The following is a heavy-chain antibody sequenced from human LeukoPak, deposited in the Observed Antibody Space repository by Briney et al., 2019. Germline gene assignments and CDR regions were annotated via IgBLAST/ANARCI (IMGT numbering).Heavy chain of an antibody. CDR2: IYSSGST. CDR1: GGSTNSYY. V-gene: IGHV4-4*07. CDR3: ARVKASSTSWTFDQ. Sequence: PSETLSLTCSVSGGSTNSYYWSWIRQSGGKGLEWIGRIYSSGSTVYNPSLNSRLTMSIDTSKNQFSLTPKSVTATDTAVYYCARVKASSTSWTFDQWGQGALVTVSS. J-gene: IGHJ4*02. D-gene: IGHD2-2*01.